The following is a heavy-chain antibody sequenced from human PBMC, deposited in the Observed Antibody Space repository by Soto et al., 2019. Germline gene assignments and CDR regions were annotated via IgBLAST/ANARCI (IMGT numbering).Heavy chain of an antibody. CDR2: FDPEDGET. D-gene: IGHD3-22*01. CDR3: ARDTYYYDSSDHFSADAFDI. Sequence: ALVKVSCKVSGYTLTELSMHWVRQAPGKGLEWMGGFDPEDGETIYAQKFQGRVTMTEDTSTDTAYMELSSLRSEDTAVYYCARDTYYYDSSDHFSADAFDIWGQGTMVTVSS. J-gene: IGHJ3*02. V-gene: IGHV1-24*01. CDR1: GYTLTELS.